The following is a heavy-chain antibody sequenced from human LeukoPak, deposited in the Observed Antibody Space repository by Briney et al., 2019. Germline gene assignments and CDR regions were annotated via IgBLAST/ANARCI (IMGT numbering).Heavy chain of an antibody. CDR3: ARDTAVDTAIFDY. Sequence: GGSLRLSCAASGFTFSSYSMNWVRQAPGKGLEWVSSISSSSSYIYCADSVKGRFTISRDNAKNSLYLQMNSLRAEDTAVYYCARDTAVDTAIFDYWGQGTLVTVSS. V-gene: IGHV3-21*01. CDR1: GFTFSSYS. D-gene: IGHD5-18*01. J-gene: IGHJ4*02. CDR2: ISSSSSYI.